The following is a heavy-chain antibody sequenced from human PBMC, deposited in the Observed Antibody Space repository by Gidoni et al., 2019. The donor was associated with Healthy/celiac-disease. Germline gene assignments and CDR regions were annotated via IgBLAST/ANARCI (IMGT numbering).Heavy chain of an antibody. D-gene: IGHD6-13*01. CDR2: INHSGST. CDR1: GGSFSGYY. V-gene: IGHV4-34*01. Sequence: QVQLQQWGAGLLKPPETLSLTCAVYGGSFSGYYWRWIRQPPGKGLEWNGEINHSGSTNYNPSLKSRVTISVDTSKNQFSLKLSSVTAADTAVYYCARGGYSSLLNYYYYYYMDVWGKGTTVTVSS. CDR3: ARGGYSSLLNYYYYYYMDV. J-gene: IGHJ6*03.